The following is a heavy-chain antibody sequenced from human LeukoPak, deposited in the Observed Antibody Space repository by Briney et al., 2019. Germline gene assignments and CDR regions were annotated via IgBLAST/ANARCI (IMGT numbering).Heavy chain of an antibody. V-gene: IGHV3-23*01. J-gene: IGHJ4*02. Sequence: GGSLRLSCAASGFTFSSYWMSWVRQAPGKGLEWVSAISGSGGSTYYADSVKGRFTISRDNSKNTLYLQMNSLRAEDTAVYYCANRIAATGVVYWGQGTLVTVSS. D-gene: IGHD6-13*01. CDR2: ISGSGGST. CDR3: ANRIAATGVVY. CDR1: GFTFSSYW.